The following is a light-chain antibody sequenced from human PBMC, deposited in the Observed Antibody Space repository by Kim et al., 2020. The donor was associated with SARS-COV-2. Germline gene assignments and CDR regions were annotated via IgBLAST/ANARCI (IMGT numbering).Light chain of an antibody. Sequence: EIVLAQSPGTLSLSPGERATLSCRASQSVSSNFLAWYQQTPGQAPRLLIYGASSRATGIPDKFSGSGSGTDFTLTISRLEPEDFAIYYCHQYGTSPYTFGQGTKLEI. V-gene: IGKV3-20*01. CDR3: HQYGTSPYT. CDR2: GAS. CDR1: QSVSSNF. J-gene: IGKJ2*01.